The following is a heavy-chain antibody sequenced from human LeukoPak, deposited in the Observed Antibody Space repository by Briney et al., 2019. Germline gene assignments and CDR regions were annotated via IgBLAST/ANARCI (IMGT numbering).Heavy chain of an antibody. CDR2: IRYDGSNK. J-gene: IGHJ4*02. V-gene: IGHV3-30*02. D-gene: IGHD2-2*02. CDR1: GFTFSSYG. CDR3: AKAGTDIVVVPAAIPIPVLDY. Sequence: GGSLRLSCAASGFTFSSYGMHWVRQAPGKGLEWVAFIRYDGSNKYYADSVKGRFTISRDNSKNTLYLQMNSLRAEDTAVYYCAKAGTDIVVVPAAIPIPVLDYWGQETLVTVSS.